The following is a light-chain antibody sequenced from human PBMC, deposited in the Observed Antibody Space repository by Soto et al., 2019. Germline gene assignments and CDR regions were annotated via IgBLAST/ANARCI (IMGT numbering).Light chain of an antibody. V-gene: IGLV2-14*01. J-gene: IGLJ1*01. Sequence: QSVLTQPASVSGSPGQSITISCTGSSSDIGAFNYVAWYQQHPGKAPKLIIHGVTNRPSGVSSRFSGSKSDYTASLTISGLQAEDEADYYCSSYTTAFFYVFGTGIKVTVL. CDR1: SSDIGAFNY. CDR2: GVT. CDR3: SSYTTAFFYV.